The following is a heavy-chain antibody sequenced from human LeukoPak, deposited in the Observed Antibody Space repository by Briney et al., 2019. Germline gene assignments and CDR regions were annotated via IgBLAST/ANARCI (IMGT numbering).Heavy chain of an antibody. CDR2: IYYSGST. CDR3: ARHYYGAGSTVDY. D-gene: IGHD3-10*01. J-gene: IGHJ4*02. Sequence: SETLSLTCTVSGGSMSSYYWSWIRQPPGKGLGWIGYIYYSGSTNYNPSLKSRVTISVDTSKNQFSLKLSSVTAADTAVYYCARHYYGAGSTVDYWGQGTLVTVSS. V-gene: IGHV4-59*08. CDR1: GGSMSSYY.